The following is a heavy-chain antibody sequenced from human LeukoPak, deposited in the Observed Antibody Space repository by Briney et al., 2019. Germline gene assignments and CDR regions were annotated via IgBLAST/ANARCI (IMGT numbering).Heavy chain of an antibody. CDR2: ISSSSSYI. Sequence: GGSLRLSCAASGFTFSSYSMNWVRQAPGKGLEWVSSISSSSSYIYYADSVKGRFTISRDNAKNSLYLQMNSLRAEDTAVYYCTTDGETVGVRPDAFDIWGQGTMVTVSS. CDR3: TTDGETVGVRPDAFDI. CDR1: GFTFSSYS. D-gene: IGHD1-26*01. J-gene: IGHJ3*02. V-gene: IGHV3-21*01.